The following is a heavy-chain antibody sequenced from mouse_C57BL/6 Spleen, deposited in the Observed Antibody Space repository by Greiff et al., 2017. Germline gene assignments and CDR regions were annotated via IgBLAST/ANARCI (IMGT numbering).Heavy chain of an antibody. V-gene: IGHV1-62-2*01. CDR3: ARHEDDWGWCAY. J-gene: IGHJ3*01. D-gene: IGHD2-4*01. Sequence: VQLQQSGAELVKPGASVKLSCKASGYTFTEYTIHWVKQRSGQGLEWIGWFYPGSGSIKYNEKFKDKATLTADKSSSTVYMVLSRLTSEDSAVFFGARHEDDWGWCAYWGQGTLVTVSA. CDR1: GYTFTEYT. CDR2: FYPGSGSI.